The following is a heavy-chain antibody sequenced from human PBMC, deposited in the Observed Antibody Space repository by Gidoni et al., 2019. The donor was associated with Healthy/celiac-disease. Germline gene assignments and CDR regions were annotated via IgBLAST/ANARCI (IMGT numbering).Heavy chain of an antibody. J-gene: IGHJ4*02. D-gene: IGHD6-19*01. CDR3: AKENWLGAGTRTFDY. CDR1: GFTFDDYA. Sequence: EVQLVESGGGLVQPGRSLRLSCAASGFTFDDYAMHWVRQAPGKGLEWVSGISWNSGSIGYADSVKGRFTISRDNAKNSLYLQMNSLRAEDTALYYCAKENWLGAGTRTFDYWGQGTLVTVSS. V-gene: IGHV3-9*01. CDR2: ISWNSGSI.